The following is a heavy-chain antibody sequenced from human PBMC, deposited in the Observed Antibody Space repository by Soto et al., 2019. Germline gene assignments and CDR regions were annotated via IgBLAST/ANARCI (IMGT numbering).Heavy chain of an antibody. V-gene: IGHV1-24*01. Sequence: ASVKVSCKVSGYTLTELSMHWVRQAPGKGLEWMGGFDPEDGETIYAQKFQGRVTMTEDTSTDTAYMELSSLRSEDTDVYYCVSSSAYYNILTGPAPPGWFDPWGQGTLVTVSS. CDR3: VSSSAYYNILTGPAPPGWFDP. CDR1: GYTLTELS. J-gene: IGHJ5*02. D-gene: IGHD3-9*01. CDR2: FDPEDGET.